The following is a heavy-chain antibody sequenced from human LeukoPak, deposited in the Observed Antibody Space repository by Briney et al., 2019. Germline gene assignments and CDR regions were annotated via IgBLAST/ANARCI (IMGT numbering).Heavy chain of an antibody. J-gene: IGHJ2*01. Sequence: PSETLSLTCTVSGGSISSSSYYWGWIRQPPGKGLEWIGYIYYSGSTNYNPSLKSRVTISVDTSKNQFSLKLSSVTAADTAVYYCARRGPESGSSRGWYFDLWGRGTPVTVSS. D-gene: IGHD5-12*01. CDR1: GGSISSSSYY. V-gene: IGHV4-61*05. CDR2: IYYSGST. CDR3: ARRGPESGSSRGWYFDL.